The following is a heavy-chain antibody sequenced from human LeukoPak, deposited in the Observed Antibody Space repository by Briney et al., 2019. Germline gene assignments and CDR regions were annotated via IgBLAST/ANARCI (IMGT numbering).Heavy chain of an antibody. Sequence: PSETLSLTCSVSGGSISSYYWSWIRQPPGKGLEWLAFIYTDGSTNYNPSLKSRVTISVDTSSNQFSLKLSSVTTADTAVYFCAKTGYGYDPLYYYYYMDVWGKGTTVTVSS. D-gene: IGHD5-12*01. CDR3: AKTGYGYDPLYYYYYMDV. CDR2: IYTDGST. V-gene: IGHV4-4*09. CDR1: GGSISSYY. J-gene: IGHJ6*03.